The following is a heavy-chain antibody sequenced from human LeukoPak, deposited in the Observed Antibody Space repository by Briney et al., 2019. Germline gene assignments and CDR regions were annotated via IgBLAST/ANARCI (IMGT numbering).Heavy chain of an antibody. J-gene: IGHJ4*02. D-gene: IGHD3-22*01. V-gene: IGHV3-23*01. CDR2: ISDSGNT. Sequence: GGSLRLSCAASGFTLSSYAMSWVRQAPGKGLEWVSAISDSGNTYHADSVKGRFTISRDNAKNSLYLQMNSLRAEDTAVYYCARVVGDSGYDDCWGQGTLVTVSS. CDR1: GFTLSSYA. CDR3: ARVVGDSGYDDC.